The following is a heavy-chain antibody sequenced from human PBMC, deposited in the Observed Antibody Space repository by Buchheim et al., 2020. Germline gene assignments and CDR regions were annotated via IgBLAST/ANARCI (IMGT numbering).Heavy chain of an antibody. CDR1: GYTFTSYD. CDR2: MNPNSGNT. V-gene: IGHV1-8*01. D-gene: IGHD3-10*01. CDR3: ARFSPYYYGSGSYYNEDYYYMDV. Sequence: QVQLVQSGAEVKKPGASVKVSCKASGYTFTSYDIIWVRQATGQGLEWMGWMNPNSGNTGYAQKFQGRVTMTRNTSISTAYMELSSLRSEDTAVYYCARFSPYYYGSGSYYNEDYYYMDVWGKGTT. J-gene: IGHJ6*03.